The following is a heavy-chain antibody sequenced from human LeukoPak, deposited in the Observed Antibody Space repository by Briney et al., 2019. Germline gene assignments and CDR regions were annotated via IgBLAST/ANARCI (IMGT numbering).Heavy chain of an antibody. D-gene: IGHD3-22*01. CDR2: INHSGST. CDR3: ASLRTHSSGYLYYYYYMDV. CDR1: GGSFSGYY. Sequence: SETLSLTCAVYGGSFSGYYWSWIRQPTGKGLEWIGEINHSGSTNYNPSLKSRVTISVDTSKNQLSLKLSSVTAADTAVYYCASLRTHSSGYLYYYYYMDVWGKGTTVTVSS. J-gene: IGHJ6*03. V-gene: IGHV4-34*01.